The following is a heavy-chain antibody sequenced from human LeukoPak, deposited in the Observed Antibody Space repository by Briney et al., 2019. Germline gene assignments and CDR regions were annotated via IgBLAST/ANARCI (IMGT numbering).Heavy chain of an antibody. V-gene: IGHV1-18*01. Sequence: ASVKVSCKASGYTFTSYGISWVRQAPGQGLEWMGRISAYNGNTNYAQKLQGRVTMTTDTSTSTAYMELRSLRSDDAAVYYCARGVHCSSTSCYYDGFDYWGQGTLVTVSS. J-gene: IGHJ4*02. CDR3: ARGVHCSSTSCYYDGFDY. D-gene: IGHD2-2*01. CDR2: ISAYNGNT. CDR1: GYTFTSYG.